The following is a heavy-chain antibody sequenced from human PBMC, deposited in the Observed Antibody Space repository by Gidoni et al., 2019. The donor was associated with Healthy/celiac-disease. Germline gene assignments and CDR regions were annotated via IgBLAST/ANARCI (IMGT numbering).Heavy chain of an antibody. J-gene: IGHJ4*02. V-gene: IGHV4-39*01. CDR1: GGSISSSSYY. CDR3: ARHAEEYSSSWLDY. D-gene: IGHD6-13*01. CDR2: IYYSGST. Sequence: QLQLQESGPGLVKPSETLSLTCTVSGGSISSSSYYWGWIRQPPGKGLEWIGRIYYSGSTYYNPSLKSRVTISVDTSKNQFSLKLSSVTAADTAVYYCARHAEEYSSSWLDYWGQGTLVTVSS.